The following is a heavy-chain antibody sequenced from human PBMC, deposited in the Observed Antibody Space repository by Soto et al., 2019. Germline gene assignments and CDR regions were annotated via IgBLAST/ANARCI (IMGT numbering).Heavy chain of an antibody. CDR3: AGAAAGTGGLYWFDP. V-gene: IGHV1-69*02. CDR1: GGTFSSYT. D-gene: IGHD6-13*01. Sequence: QVQLVQSGAEVKKPGSSVKVSCKASGGTFSSYTISWVRQAPGQGLESMGRIIPILGIANYAQKFQGRVTIPADKSTSTADMELSSLRSDDTAVYYCAGAAAGTGGLYWFDPWGQGTLVTVSS. CDR2: IIPILGIA. J-gene: IGHJ5*02.